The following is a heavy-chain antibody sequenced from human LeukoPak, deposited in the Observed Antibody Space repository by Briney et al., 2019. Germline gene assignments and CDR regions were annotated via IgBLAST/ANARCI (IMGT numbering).Heavy chain of an antibody. Sequence: SGTLSLTRPVSGGSISSNYWSWIRQPPWKGLEWIGYISYSGSTNYNPSLKSRVTISVDTSKNHFSLRLSSVTAADTAVYYCEGQGGRSGYNDLLLPVDYWGQGSLVTVSS. V-gene: IGHV4-59*08. CDR3: EGQGGRSGYNDLLLPVDY. CDR1: GGSISSNY. J-gene: IGHJ4*02. CDR2: ISYSGST. D-gene: IGHD3-3*01.